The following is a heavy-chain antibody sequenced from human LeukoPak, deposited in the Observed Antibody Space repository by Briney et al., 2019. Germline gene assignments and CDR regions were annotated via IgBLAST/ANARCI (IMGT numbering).Heavy chain of an antibody. CDR1: GGSFSGYY. D-gene: IGHD3-22*01. V-gene: IGHV4-34*01. Sequence: SETLSLTCAVYGGSFSGYYWSWIRQPPGRGLEWIGEINHSGSTNYNPSLKSRVTISVDTSKNQFSLKLSSVTAADTAVYYCAGVSAHYYDSTGHGYYFDYWGQGTLVTVSS. J-gene: IGHJ4*02. CDR2: INHSGST. CDR3: AGVSAHYYDSTGHGYYFDY.